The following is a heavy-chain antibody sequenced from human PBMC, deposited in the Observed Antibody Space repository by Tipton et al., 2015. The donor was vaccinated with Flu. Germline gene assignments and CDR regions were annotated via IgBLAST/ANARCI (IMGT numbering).Heavy chain of an antibody. CDR1: GFSFRSYE. D-gene: IGHD7-27*01. Sequence: LRLSCAASGFSFRSYEMNWVRQAPGKGLEWLSYISSSGNTISYADSVRGRFSISRDNAKTSLYLQLNSLRAEDTAVYFCASLTGDDYWGQGNLVTVSS. V-gene: IGHV3-48*03. CDR2: ISSSGNTI. J-gene: IGHJ4*02. CDR3: ASLTGDDY.